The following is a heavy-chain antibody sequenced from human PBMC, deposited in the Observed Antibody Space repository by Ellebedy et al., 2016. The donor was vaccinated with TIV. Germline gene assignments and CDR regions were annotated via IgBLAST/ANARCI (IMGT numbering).Heavy chain of an antibody. J-gene: IGHJ4*02. Sequence: SETLSLXXAVSGGSISSHYWNWLRQPAGKGLEWIGRIYTSGSTYYNPSLKSRVTISVDTSKKQFSLKLSSVTAADTAVYYCAGASSTTLPFDYWGQGTLVTVSS. CDR2: IYTSGST. CDR3: AGASSTTLPFDY. D-gene: IGHD2/OR15-2a*01. V-gene: IGHV4-4*07. CDR1: GGSISSHY.